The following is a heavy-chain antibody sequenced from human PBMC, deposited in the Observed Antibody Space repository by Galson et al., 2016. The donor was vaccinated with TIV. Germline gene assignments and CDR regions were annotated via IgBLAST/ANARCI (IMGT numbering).Heavy chain of an antibody. Sequence: SVKVSCKASGYTFTRYYIHWVRQAAGQGLEWMGIIDPSNGGTTYAQTFQGRLTLTRDTSTSTVYFELSSLTSEDTALYYCASPHSGSYDFDYWGQGTLVTVSS. CDR1: GYTFTRYY. CDR3: ASPHSGSYDFDY. CDR2: IDPSNGGT. D-gene: IGHD3-16*01. J-gene: IGHJ4*02. V-gene: IGHV1-46*03.